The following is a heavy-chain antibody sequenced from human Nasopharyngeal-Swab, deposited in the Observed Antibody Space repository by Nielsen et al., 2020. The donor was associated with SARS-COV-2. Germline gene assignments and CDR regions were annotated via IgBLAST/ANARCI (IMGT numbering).Heavy chain of an antibody. J-gene: IGHJ4*02. CDR1: GYSFSTYW. V-gene: IGHV5-51*01. CDR2: IYPGDSTT. CDR3: ARLYGGHVDY. D-gene: IGHD5-12*01. Sequence: GESLKISCQGSGYSFSTYWIGWVRQMPGKGLEWMGIIYPGDSTTKYRPSFQGQVTISADKSISTAYLQWSSLKASDTAMYFCARLYGGHVDYWGQGTLVTVSS.